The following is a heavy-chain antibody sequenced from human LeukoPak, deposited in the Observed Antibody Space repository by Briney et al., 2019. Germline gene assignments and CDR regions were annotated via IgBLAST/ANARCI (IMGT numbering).Heavy chain of an antibody. CDR3: ARHSSSTTYYYYMDV. J-gene: IGHJ6*03. CDR2: IYCSGST. D-gene: IGHD2-2*01. CDR1: GGSIISYY. Sequence: SETLSLTCTVSGGSIISYYWSWIRQPPGKGLEWIGYIYCSGSTNYNPSLESRVTISVDTSKSQFSLKLSSVTAADTVVYYCARHSSSTTYYYYMDVWGKGTTVTVSS. V-gene: IGHV4-59*08.